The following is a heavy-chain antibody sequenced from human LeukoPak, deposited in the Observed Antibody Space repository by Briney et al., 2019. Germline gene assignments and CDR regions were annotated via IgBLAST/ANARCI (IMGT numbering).Heavy chain of an antibody. CDR3: ARGNYFDY. J-gene: IGHJ4*02. Sequence: GGSLRLSCAASGFTFSSYTMNWVSQAPGKGLEWVSYISPSSTSIYYADSVKGRFTISRDNAKNSLSLQMNSLRAEDTAVYYCARGNYFDYWGQGVLVTVSS. V-gene: IGHV3-48*01. CDR2: ISPSSTSI. CDR1: GFTFSSYT.